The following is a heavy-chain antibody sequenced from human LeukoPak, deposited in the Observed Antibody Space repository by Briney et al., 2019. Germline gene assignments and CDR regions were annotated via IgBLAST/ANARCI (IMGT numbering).Heavy chain of an antibody. J-gene: IGHJ4*02. CDR2: IFPGDSDT. CDR3: ARDTSMATGSDY. V-gene: IGHV5-51*01. D-gene: IGHD5-18*01. Sequence: GESLKISCKGPGYSFPNYWIGWVRQMPGKGLEWMGIIFPGDSDTRYSPSFEGQVTISADKSISTAYLQWSSLKASDTAVYFCARDTSMATGSDYWGQGTLVTVSS. CDR1: GYSFPNYW.